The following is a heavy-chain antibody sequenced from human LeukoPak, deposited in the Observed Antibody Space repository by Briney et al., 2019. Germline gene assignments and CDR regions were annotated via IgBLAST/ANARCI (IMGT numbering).Heavy chain of an antibody. CDR3: ARDAQTIFGVVDDAFDI. Sequence: GGSLLLSCASSGFTVSSNYMSWVRQAPGKGLEWVANIKQDGSEKYYVDSVKGRFTISRDNAKKSLYLQMNSLRAEDTAVYYCARDAQTIFGVVDDAFDIWGPGTMVTVSS. CDR1: GFTVSSNY. D-gene: IGHD3-3*01. V-gene: IGHV3-7*05. J-gene: IGHJ3*02. CDR2: IKQDGSEK.